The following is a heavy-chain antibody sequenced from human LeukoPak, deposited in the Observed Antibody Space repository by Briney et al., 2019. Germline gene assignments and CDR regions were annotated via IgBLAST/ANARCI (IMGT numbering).Heavy chain of an antibody. CDR3: ARTGYYDSSGLPKY. V-gene: IGHV4-34*01. J-gene: IGHJ4*02. CDR2: INHSGST. Sequence: SETLSLTCTVSGDSISSYYWSWIRQPPGKGLEWIGEINHSGSTNYNPSLKSRVTISVDTSKNQFSLKLSSVTAADTAVYYCARTGYYDSSGLPKYWGQGTLVTVSS. D-gene: IGHD3-22*01. CDR1: GDSISSYY.